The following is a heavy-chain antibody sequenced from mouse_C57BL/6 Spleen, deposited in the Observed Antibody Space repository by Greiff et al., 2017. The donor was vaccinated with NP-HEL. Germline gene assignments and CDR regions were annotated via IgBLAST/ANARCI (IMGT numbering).Heavy chain of an antibody. Sequence: VQLQQSGAELVRPGASVKLSCTASGFNIKDYYMHWVKQRPEQGLEWIGRIDPEDGDTEYAPKFQGNATMTADTASNTAYLQLSSLTSEYTAVYYCTDGSSYDWYFDVWGTGTTVTVSS. V-gene: IGHV14-1*01. CDR1: GFNIKDYY. J-gene: IGHJ1*03. CDR2: IDPEDGDT. CDR3: TDGSSYDWYFDV. D-gene: IGHD1-1*01.